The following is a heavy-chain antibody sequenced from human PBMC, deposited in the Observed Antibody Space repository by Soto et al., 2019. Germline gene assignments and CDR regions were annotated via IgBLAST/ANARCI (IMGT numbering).Heavy chain of an antibody. CDR3: ARLGLSAGVNLDY. D-gene: IGHD3-10*01. CDR1: GGTFSSYA. Sequence: SVKVSCKASGGTFSSYAISWVRQAPGQGLEWMGGIIPIFGTANYAQKFQGRVTITADESTSTAYMELSSLRSEDTAVYYCARLGLSAGVNLDYWGQGTLVTVSS. V-gene: IGHV1-69*13. J-gene: IGHJ4*02. CDR2: IIPIFGTA.